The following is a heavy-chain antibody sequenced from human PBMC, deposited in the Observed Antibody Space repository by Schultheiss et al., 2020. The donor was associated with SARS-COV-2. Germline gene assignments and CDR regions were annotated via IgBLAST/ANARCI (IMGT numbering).Heavy chain of an antibody. CDR1: GFTFRNYW. CDR2: IKQDGSEK. CDR3: ARSSVVYGGY. V-gene: IGHV3-7*03. J-gene: IGHJ4*02. D-gene: IGHD3-16*01. Sequence: GESLKISCAASGFTFRNYWMSWVRQAPGKGLEWVANIKQDGSEKYYVDSVKGRFTISRDNAKNSLYLQMNSLRAEDTAVYYCARSSVVYGGYWGQGTLVTVSS.